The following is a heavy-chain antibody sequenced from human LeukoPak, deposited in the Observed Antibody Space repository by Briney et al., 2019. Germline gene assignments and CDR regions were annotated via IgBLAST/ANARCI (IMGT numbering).Heavy chain of an antibody. CDR3: GSQGLSGSYWVRGWFDP. D-gene: IGHD1-26*01. V-gene: IGHV4-4*07. CDR1: AASITGYY. CDR2: IYTSGST. Sequence: KPSETLSLTCSVSAASITGYYWSWIRQPAGKGLEWIGCIYTSGSTVYNPSLGSRVTMSVGTSKKHFFLRLTSGLAADTAVYYCGSQGLSGSYWVRGWFDPWGQGTLVTVSS. J-gene: IGHJ5*02.